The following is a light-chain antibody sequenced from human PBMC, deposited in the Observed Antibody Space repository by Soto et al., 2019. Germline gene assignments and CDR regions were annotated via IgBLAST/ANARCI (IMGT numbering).Light chain of an antibody. CDR1: EVLVHSDGFAY. V-gene: IGKV2-30*02. Sequence: DVVMTQSPLSLPVTLGQPSSISCVSNEVLVHSDGFAYFSWFQQRPGRSPRRLIYKVSNRDSGVPARFSGSGSGTDFALKISRVEAEDVGVYYCMQGTHWPITFGQGTRLEIK. CDR2: KVS. CDR3: MQGTHWPIT. J-gene: IGKJ5*01.